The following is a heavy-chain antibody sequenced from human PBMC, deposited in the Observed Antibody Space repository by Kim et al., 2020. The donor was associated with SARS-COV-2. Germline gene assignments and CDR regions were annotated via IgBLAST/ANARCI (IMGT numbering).Heavy chain of an antibody. CDR3: ARHYMTTVTTGHDYFDY. CDR1: GGSISSSSYY. V-gene: IGHV4-39*01. CDR2: IYYSGST. J-gene: IGHJ4*02. D-gene: IGHD4-17*01. Sequence: SETLSLTCTVSGGSISSSSYYWGWIRQPPGKGLEWIGSIYYSGSTYYNPSLKSRVTISVDTSKNQFSLKLSSVTAADTAVYYCARHYMTTVTTGHDYFDYWGQGTLVTVSS.